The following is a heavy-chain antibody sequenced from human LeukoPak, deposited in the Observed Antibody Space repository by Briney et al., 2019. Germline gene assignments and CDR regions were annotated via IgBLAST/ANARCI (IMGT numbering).Heavy chain of an antibody. CDR2: ISYDGNNK. D-gene: IGHD3-22*01. CDR3: ARGLYSSASFLVY. J-gene: IGHJ4*01. CDR1: GFTFSTYS. V-gene: IGHV3-30-3*01. Sequence: GRSLRLSCAASGFTFSTYSIHWVRQAPGKGLEWVAIISYDGNNKFYADSVKGRFTISRDNSKNTPFLQMNSLRAEDTALFYCARGLYSSASFLVYWGQGALVTVSS.